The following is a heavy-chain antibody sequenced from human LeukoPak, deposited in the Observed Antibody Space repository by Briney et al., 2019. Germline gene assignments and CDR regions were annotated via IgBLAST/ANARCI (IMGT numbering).Heavy chain of an antibody. CDR1: GGSISNYY. CDR3: ARDQSGPGGHDIDAFDV. J-gene: IGHJ3*01. V-gene: IGHV4-4*07. CDR2: MYASGST. Sequence: KPSETLSLTCNVSGGSISNYYWNWIRQPAGKGLEWIGRMYASGSTRYNPSFEGRVTMSADTSKNQVSLKLTSVIAADTAVYFCARDQSGPGGHDIDAFDVWGQGTMVTVSS. D-gene: IGHD3-16*01.